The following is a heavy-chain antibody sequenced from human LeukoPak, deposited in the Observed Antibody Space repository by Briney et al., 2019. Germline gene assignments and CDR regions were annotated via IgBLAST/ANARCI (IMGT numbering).Heavy chain of an antibody. CDR1: GGSISSYY. V-gene: IGHV4-59*01. D-gene: IGHD3-3*01. CDR2: IYYSGST. J-gene: IGHJ6*02. CDR3: ARVISDYDFWSGYSYYYYGMDV. Sequence: SETLSLTCTVSGGSISSYYWSWIRQPPGKGLEWIGYIYYSGSTNYNPSLKSRVTISVDTSKNQFSLKLSSVTAADTAVYYCARVISDYDFWSGYSYYYYGMDVWGQGTTVTVSS.